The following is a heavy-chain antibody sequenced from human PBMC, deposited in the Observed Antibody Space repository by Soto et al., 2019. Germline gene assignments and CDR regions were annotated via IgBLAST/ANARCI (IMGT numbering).Heavy chain of an antibody. CDR2: ISGRTSST. CDR1: GFTFSSYA. J-gene: IGHJ6*02. CDR3: AKDPLPFYGMDV. V-gene: IGHV3-23*01. Sequence: GGSLRLSCAASGFTFSSYAMNWVRQAPGKGLEWVSGISGRTSSTYYADSVKGRFTISGDNSKNTLFLYMINLRVEDAAVYYCAKDPLPFYGMDVWGQGTTVTVSS.